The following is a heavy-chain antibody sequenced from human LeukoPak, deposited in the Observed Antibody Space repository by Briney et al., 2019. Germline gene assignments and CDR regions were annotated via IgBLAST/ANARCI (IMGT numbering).Heavy chain of an antibody. Sequence: GGSLRLSCAASRFTVSSNYMSWVRQAPGKGLEWVSVIYSGGSTYYADSVKGRFTISRDNSKNTLYLQMNSLRAEDTAVYYCARDLVVRGENYGMDVWGQGTTVTVSS. CDR2: IYSGGST. CDR3: ARDLVVRGENYGMDV. CDR1: RFTVSSNY. V-gene: IGHV3-66*01. J-gene: IGHJ6*02. D-gene: IGHD3-10*01.